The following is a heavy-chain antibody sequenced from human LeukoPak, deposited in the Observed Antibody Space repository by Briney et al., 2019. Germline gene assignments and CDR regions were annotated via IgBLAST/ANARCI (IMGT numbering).Heavy chain of an antibody. J-gene: IGHJ4*02. CDR1: GFTFSCCR. D-gene: IGHD2-21*02. CDR3: AKGCSEGEIVVLTAALLFDN. V-gene: IGHV3-23*01. CDR2: VSGSGDNT. Sequence: GGSLRLSCAASGFTFSCCRMTWVRQAPGKGLEWVSGVSGSGDNTYYADSVRGRFSISRDNSKNTLYLQMNSLRAEDTAMYYCAKGCSEGEIVVLTAALLFDNWGQGTLVTVSS.